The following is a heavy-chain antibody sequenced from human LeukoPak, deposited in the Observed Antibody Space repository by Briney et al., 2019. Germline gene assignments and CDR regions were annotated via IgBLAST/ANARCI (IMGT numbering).Heavy chain of an antibody. D-gene: IGHD1-26*01. V-gene: IGHV4-39*07. CDR1: GGSISSSSYY. CDR2: IYYSGST. Sequence: SETLSLTCTVSGGSISSSSYYWGWIRQPPGKGLEWIGSIYYSGSTYYNPSLKSRVTISVDTSKNQFSLKLSSVTAADTAVYYCARSPEGGGLFDYWGQGTLVTVSS. J-gene: IGHJ4*02. CDR3: ARSPEGGGLFDY.